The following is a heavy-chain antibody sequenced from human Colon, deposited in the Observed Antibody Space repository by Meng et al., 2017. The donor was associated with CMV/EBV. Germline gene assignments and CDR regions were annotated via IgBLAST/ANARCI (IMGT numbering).Heavy chain of an antibody. D-gene: IGHD2-2*01. J-gene: IGHJ5*02. Sequence: GESLKISCAASGFTFSSFDMSWVRQAPGRGLEWVLAISASGGTTYYADSVKGRFTISRDNSKNTLHLQMNGLRAEDTAVYYCARDDYCSTTSCYLPAWGQGTLVTVSS. CDR3: ARDDYCSTTSCYLPA. CDR2: ISASGGTT. CDR1: GFTFSSFD. V-gene: IGHV3-23*01.